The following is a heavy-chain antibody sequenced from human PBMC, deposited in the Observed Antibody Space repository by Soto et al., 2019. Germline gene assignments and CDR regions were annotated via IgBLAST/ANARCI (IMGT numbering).Heavy chain of an antibody. CDR1: GGSITSHY. D-gene: IGHD3-22*01. CDR2: IHYSGNI. V-gene: IGHV4-59*11. J-gene: IGHJ4*02. CDR3: ARDYYKYYDSSGYYRSPAY. Sequence: SETLSLTCTVSGGSITSHYYNWIRQPPGKGLEWIGNIHYSGNINYNPSLKSRVAISVDTSKNQFSLKLSSVTAEDTAVYYCARDYYKYYDSSGYYRSPAYWGQGTLVTVSS.